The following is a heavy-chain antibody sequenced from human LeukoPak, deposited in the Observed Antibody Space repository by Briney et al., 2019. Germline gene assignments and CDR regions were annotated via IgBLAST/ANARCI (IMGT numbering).Heavy chain of an antibody. D-gene: IGHD3-3*01. Sequence: SSETLSLTCTVSGGSISSYYWSWIRQPPGKGLEWIGYIYHSGSTYYNPSLKSRVTISVDRSKNQFSLKLSSVTAADTAVYYCARSAIFGVVKGYFDYWGQGTLVTVSS. V-gene: IGHV4-59*12. J-gene: IGHJ4*02. CDR1: GGSISSYY. CDR3: ARSAIFGVVKGYFDY. CDR2: IYHSGST.